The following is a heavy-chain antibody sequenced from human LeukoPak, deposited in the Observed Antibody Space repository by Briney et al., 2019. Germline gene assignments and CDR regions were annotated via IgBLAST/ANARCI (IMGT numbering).Heavy chain of an antibody. J-gene: IGHJ6*03. V-gene: IGHV3-48*03. CDR1: GFTFSTYE. Sequence: GGSLRLSCAASGFTFSTYEMNWVRQAPGKGLEWISYISSSGSTMYYADSVKGRFTISRDNAKNSLYLQMNSLRAEDTAVYYCAMNYYMDVWGKGTTVTISS. CDR3: AMNYYMDV. CDR2: ISSSGSTM.